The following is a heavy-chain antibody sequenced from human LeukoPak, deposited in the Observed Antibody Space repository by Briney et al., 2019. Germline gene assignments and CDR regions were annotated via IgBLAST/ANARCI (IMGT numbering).Heavy chain of an antibody. CDR3: VKLGGSHFFEY. CDR2: IDDDGSTT. Sequence: GGSLRLSCAASGFTFSNYWMHWVRQAPGKGLVWVSHIDDDGSTTTYADSVKGRSTISRDNAKNTLYLQVNSLRAEDTAVYYCVKLGGSHFFEYWGQGTLVTVSS. V-gene: IGHV3-74*01. J-gene: IGHJ4*02. CDR1: GFTFSNYW. D-gene: IGHD3-16*01.